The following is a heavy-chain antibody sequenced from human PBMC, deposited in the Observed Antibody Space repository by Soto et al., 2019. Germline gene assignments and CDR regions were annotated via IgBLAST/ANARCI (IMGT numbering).Heavy chain of an antibody. Sequence: QVQLVQSGAEVKKPGSSVKVSCKASGGTFSSYAISWVRQAPGQGLEWMGGIIPIFGTANYAQKFQGRVTITADESTSTAYMELSSLRSEDTAVYYCATDPGSSWYDGYYYYGMDVWGQGTTVTVSS. CDR2: IIPIFGTA. CDR3: ATDPGSSWYDGYYYYGMDV. CDR1: GGTFSSYA. V-gene: IGHV1-69*01. D-gene: IGHD6-13*01. J-gene: IGHJ6*02.